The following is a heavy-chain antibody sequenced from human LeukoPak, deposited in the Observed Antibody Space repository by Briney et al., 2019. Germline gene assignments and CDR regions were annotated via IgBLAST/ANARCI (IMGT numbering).Heavy chain of an antibody. CDR2: ISWNSGNI. J-gene: IGHJ6*03. CDR3: AKGGIRRGYYYYYMDV. CDR1: GFTFDDYA. V-gene: IGHV3-9*01. D-gene: IGHD5-24*01. Sequence: PGGSLRLSCAASGFTFDDYAMHWVRQAPGKGLEWVSGISWNSGNIGYADSVKGRSTISRDNAKNSLYLQMNSLRAEDTALYYCAKGGIRRGYYYYYMDVWGKGTTVTISS.